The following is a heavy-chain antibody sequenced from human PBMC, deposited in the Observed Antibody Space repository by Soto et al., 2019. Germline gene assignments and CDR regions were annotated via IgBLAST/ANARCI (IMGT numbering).Heavy chain of an antibody. J-gene: IGHJ6*02. CDR1: GFTFSSYG. CDR3: ARDQGSGTMVRGYYYYGMDV. CDR2: IWYDGSNK. D-gene: IGHD3-10*01. Sequence: QVQLVESGGGVVQPGGSLRLSCAASGFTFSSYGMHWVRQAPGKGLEWVAVIWYDGSNKYYADSVKGRFTISRDNSKNTLYLQMNSLRAEDTAVYCCARDQGSGTMVRGYYYYGMDVWGQGTTVTVSS. V-gene: IGHV3-33*01.